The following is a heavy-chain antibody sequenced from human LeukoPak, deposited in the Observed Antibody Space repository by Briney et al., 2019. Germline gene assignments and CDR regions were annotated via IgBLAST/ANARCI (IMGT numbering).Heavy chain of an antibody. Sequence: GRSLRLSCAASGFTFSSYAMHWVRQAPGKGLEWVAVISYDGSNKYYADSVKGRFTISRDNSKNTLHLQMNSLRAEDTAVCYCARESDYWGQGTLVTVSS. CDR2: ISYDGSNK. CDR3: ARESDY. CDR1: GFTFSSYA. V-gene: IGHV3-30-3*01. J-gene: IGHJ4*02.